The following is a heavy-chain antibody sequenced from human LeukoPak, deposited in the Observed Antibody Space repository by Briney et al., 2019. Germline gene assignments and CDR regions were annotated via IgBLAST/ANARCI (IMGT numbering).Heavy chain of an antibody. CDR2: ISGSGGST. D-gene: IGHD2-2*01. CDR1: GFTFSSYA. CDR3: AKGGYCSSTSCYRDSISDDYFDY. Sequence: GGSLRLSCAASGFTFSSYAMSWVRQAPGKGLEWVSAISGSGGSTYYADSVKGRFTISRDNSKNTLYLQMNSLRAEDTAVYYCAKGGYCSSTSCYRDSISDDYFDYWGQGTLVTVSS. V-gene: IGHV3-23*01. J-gene: IGHJ4*02.